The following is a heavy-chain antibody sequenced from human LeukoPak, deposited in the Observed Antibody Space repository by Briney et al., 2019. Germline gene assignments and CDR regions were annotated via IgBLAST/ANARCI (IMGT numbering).Heavy chain of an antibody. V-gene: IGHV4-38-2*01. CDR3: ARHVTGKRSTSCCNWFDP. CDR2: IYHSGST. D-gene: IGHD2-2*01. J-gene: IGHJ5*02. Sequence: SETLSLTCAVSGYSISSGYYWGWIRQPPGKGLEWIGSIYHSGSTYYNPSLKSRVTISVDRSKNQFSLKLSSVTAADTAVYYCARHVTGKRSTSCCNWFDPWGQGTLVTVSS. CDR1: GYSISSGYY.